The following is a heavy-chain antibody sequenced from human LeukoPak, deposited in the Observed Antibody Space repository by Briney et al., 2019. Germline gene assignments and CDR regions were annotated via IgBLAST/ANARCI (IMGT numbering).Heavy chain of an antibody. CDR1: GYMFTGYY. D-gene: IGHD2-21*02. Sequence: ASVTVSCKASGYMFTGYYMHWVRQAPGQGLELMGWINPNSGGTNYAQKFQGRVTMTRDTSISTAYMELSSLRSDDTAVYYCARGYCSGDCFTLFDYWGQGTLATVSS. J-gene: IGHJ4*02. V-gene: IGHV1-2*02. CDR3: ARGYCSGDCFTLFDY. CDR2: INPNSGGT.